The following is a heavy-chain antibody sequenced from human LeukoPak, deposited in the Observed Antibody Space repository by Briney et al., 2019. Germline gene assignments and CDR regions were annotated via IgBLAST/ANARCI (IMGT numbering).Heavy chain of an antibody. J-gene: IGHJ4*02. CDR3: ARDGDGDSEFDY. CDR2: ISPNSGGT. CDR1: GYTFTGYY. D-gene: IGHD4-17*01. Sequence: ASVKVSCKASGYTFTGYYMHWVRQAPGQGLEWMGWISPNSGGTNYAQKFQGRVTMTRDTSISTAYMELSRLRSDDTAVYYCARDGDGDSEFDYWGQGTLVTVSS. V-gene: IGHV1-2*02.